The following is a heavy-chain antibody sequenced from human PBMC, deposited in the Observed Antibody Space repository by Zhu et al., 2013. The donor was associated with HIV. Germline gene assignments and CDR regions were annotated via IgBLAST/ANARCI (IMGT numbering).Heavy chain of an antibody. Sequence: QVQLVQSGAEVKKPGSSVKVSCKASGGTFSSYAISWVRQAPGQGLEWMGGIIPIFGTANYAQKFQGRVTITADESTSTAYMELSSLRSEDTAVYYCARGSFGIAVAGWGDWGQGTLVTVSS. CDR1: GGTFSSYA. CDR2: IIPIFGTA. V-gene: IGHV1-69*01. D-gene: IGHD6-19*01. CDR3: ARGSFGIAVAGWGD. J-gene: IGHJ4*02.